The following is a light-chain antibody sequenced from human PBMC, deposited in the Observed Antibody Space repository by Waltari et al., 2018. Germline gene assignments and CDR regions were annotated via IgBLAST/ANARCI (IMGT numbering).Light chain of an antibody. V-gene: IGLV10-54*04. CDR1: KNNVGNQG. CDR2: RTN. CDR3: AAWDNNLNAYV. J-gene: IGLJ1*01. Sequence: QAGLTQPPSVSKALKQTATLTCIGNKNNVGNQGVVWLQQRQGHPPKLLSSRTNNRPSGISERVSTSRSGNTASLTISGLQAEDEGDYYCAAWDNNLNAYVFGPGTKVTVL.